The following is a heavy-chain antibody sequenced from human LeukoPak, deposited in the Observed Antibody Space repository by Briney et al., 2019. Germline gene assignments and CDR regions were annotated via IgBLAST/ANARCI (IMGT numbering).Heavy chain of an antibody. V-gene: IGHV3-48*01. J-gene: IGHJ6*03. CDR2: ISSSSNTI. CDR3: ARDAGYGGNSDYYYMDV. CDR1: AFTFSTYA. Sequence: GGSLRLSCAASAFTFSTYAMNWVRQAPGKGLEWVSYISSSSNTIYYADSVKGRFTISRDNAKNSLYLQMNSLRAEDTAVYYCARDAGYGGNSDYYYMDVWGKGTMVTVSS. D-gene: IGHD4-23*01.